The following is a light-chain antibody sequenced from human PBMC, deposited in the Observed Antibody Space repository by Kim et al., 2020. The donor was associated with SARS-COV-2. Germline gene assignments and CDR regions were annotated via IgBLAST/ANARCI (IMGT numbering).Light chain of an antibody. CDR1: TGTVTPTHY. CDR2: DTG. CDR3: LLSFSGIRV. J-gene: IGLJ3*02. Sequence: QAVVTQEPSLTVSPGETVTLTCASSTGTVTPTHYPYWFQQKPGEVPRTLIFDTGSRHSWTPARFSGSISGGKAALTLAGALPEVEADYYCLLSFSGIRVFGGGTQLTVL. V-gene: IGLV7-46*01.